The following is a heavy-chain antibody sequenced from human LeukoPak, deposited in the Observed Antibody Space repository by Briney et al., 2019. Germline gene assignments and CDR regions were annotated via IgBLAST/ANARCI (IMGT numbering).Heavy chain of an antibody. CDR2: IYYSGST. D-gene: IGHD2-2*01. Sequence: PSETLSLTCTVSGGSISSSSYYWGWIRQPPGKGLEWIGSIYYSGSTYYNPSLKSRVTISVDTSKNQFSLKLSSVTAADTAVYYCARVQIGNIVVVPAAIDYSGQGTLVTVSS. CDR1: GGSISSSSYY. CDR3: ARVQIGNIVVVPAAIDY. V-gene: IGHV4-39*07. J-gene: IGHJ4*02.